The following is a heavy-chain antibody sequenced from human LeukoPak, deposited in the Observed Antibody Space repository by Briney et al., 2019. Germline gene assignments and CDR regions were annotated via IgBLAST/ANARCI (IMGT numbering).Heavy chain of an antibody. CDR2: INHSGST. CDR3: ARGGSEQWLVALDY. J-gene: IGHJ4*02. V-gene: IGHV4-34*01. Sequence: SETLSLTCAVYGGSFSGYYWSWIRQPPGKGLERIGEINHSGSTNYNPSLKSRVTISVDTSKNQFSLKLSSVTAADTAVYYCARGGSEQWLVALDYWGQGTLVTVSS. D-gene: IGHD6-19*01. CDR1: GGSFSGYY.